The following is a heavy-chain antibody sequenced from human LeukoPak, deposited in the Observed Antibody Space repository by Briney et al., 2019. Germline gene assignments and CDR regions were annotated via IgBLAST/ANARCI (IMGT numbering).Heavy chain of an antibody. CDR2: IRYDGSNK. V-gene: IGHV3-30*02. CDR3: AKGKYYYDSSGIRK. J-gene: IGHJ4*02. D-gene: IGHD3-22*01. Sequence: PGGSLRLSCAASGFTFSSYGMHWVRQAPGKGLEWVAFIRYDGSNKYYADSVKGRFTISRDNSKNTLYLQMNSLRAEDTAVYYCAKGKYYYDSSGIRKWGQGTLVTVSS. CDR1: GFTFSSYG.